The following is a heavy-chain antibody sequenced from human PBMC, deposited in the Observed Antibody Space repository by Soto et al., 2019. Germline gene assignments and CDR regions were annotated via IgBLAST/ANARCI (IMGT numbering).Heavy chain of an antibody. CDR2: MNPNSGNT. V-gene: IGHV1-8*01. CDR1: GYTFTSYD. Sequence: ASVKVSCKASGYTFTSYDINWVRQATGQGLEWMGWMNPNSGNTGYAQKFQGRVTMTRNTSISTAYMELSSLRSEDTAVYYCARGLTTVTTLGYYYYGMDVWGQGTTVT. D-gene: IGHD4-4*01. CDR3: ARGLTTVTTLGYYYYGMDV. J-gene: IGHJ6*02.